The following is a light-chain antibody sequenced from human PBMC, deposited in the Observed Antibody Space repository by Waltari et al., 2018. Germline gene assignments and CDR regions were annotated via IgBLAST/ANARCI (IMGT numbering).Light chain of an antibody. CDR3: QQYDTFPLT. CDR2: KSS. Sequence: DIQMTQSPSPLPASVGDRVTITCRASHSISGWLAWYQQKPRKAPKLLIYKSSYLQSGVPSRFSGSKSGTEFTLTISSLQPDDFATYFCQQYDTFPLTFGAGTKVEI. V-gene: IGKV1-5*03. J-gene: IGKJ4*01. CDR1: HSISGW.